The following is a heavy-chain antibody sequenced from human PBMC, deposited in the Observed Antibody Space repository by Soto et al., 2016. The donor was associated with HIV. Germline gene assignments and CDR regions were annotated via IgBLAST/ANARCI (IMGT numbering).Heavy chain of an antibody. Sequence: EVQLVESGGGLVQPGGSLRLSCAASGFTFSNSWMHWVRQAPGKGLVWVSRVNNDGSSTAYVDSVKGRFTISRDNAKNTLYLQMNSLRAEDTGVYYCARDPSDWGQGTLVTVSS. CDR1: GFTFSNSW. J-gene: IGHJ4*02. CDR3: ARDPSD. V-gene: IGHV3-74*01. CDR2: VNNDGSST.